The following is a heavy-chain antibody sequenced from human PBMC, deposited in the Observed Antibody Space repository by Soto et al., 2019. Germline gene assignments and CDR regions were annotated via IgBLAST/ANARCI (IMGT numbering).Heavy chain of an antibody. Sequence: GASVRVSCKASGYIFTSYGISWVRQAPGQRLEWMGWINAGNGNTKYSQKFQGRVTITRDTSASTAYMELSSLRSEDTAVYYCARDVAPVDTAMVKGWFDPWSQGTLVTVSS. CDR3: ARDVAPVDTAMVKGWFDP. CDR1: GYIFTSYG. CDR2: INAGNGNT. V-gene: IGHV1-3*01. D-gene: IGHD5-18*01. J-gene: IGHJ5*02.